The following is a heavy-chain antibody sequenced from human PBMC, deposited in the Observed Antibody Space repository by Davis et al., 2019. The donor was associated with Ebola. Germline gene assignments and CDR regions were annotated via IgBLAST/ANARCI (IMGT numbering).Heavy chain of an antibody. V-gene: IGHV3-21*04. CDR2: ISSISTYK. CDR3: AKDHYDFWSGYYRGYKDV. J-gene: IGHJ6*03. Sequence: GGSLRLSCAASGFTFSGYAMSWVRQAPGKGLEWVSSISSISTYKDYADSVKGRFTISRDNAKNTLYLQMNSLRAEDTAVYYCAKDHYDFWSGYYRGYKDVWGKGTTVIVSS. CDR1: GFTFSGYA. D-gene: IGHD3-3*01.